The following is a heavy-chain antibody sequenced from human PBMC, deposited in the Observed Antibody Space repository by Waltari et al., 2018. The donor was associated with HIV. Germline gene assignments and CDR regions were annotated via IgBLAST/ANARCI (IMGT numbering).Heavy chain of an antibody. J-gene: IGHJ4*02. CDR2: IKRSTDGGTI. V-gene: IGHV3-15*01. D-gene: IGHD2-21*02. CDR1: GLPFSDAW. Sequence: EVQLVESGGGLVKPGGSLRLSCAASGLPFSDAWMNWARQAPGKGLEWVGRIKRSTDGGTIDYAAPVKGRFTISRDDSKNTLYFQMNSLKTEDTAVYFCTTDYWVVTAYWGQGTLVTVSS. CDR3: TTDYWVVTAY.